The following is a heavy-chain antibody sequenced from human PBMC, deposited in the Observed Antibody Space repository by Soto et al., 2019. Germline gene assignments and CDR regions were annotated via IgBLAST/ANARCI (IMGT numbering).Heavy chain of an antibody. J-gene: IGHJ4*02. Sequence: EVQLLESGGGLVQPGGSLRLSGAACGFSFSTYAMNWIRETPGKGLDWVSSISGSGGSTYYADSVKGRFTISRDNSKNTLDLQMNSLRAEDTAVYYCAKALGELWSGDLLPDYWGQGTLVTVSS. D-gene: IGHD3-10*01. CDR2: ISGSGGST. V-gene: IGHV3-23*01. CDR3: AKALGELWSGDLLPDY. CDR1: GFSFSTYA.